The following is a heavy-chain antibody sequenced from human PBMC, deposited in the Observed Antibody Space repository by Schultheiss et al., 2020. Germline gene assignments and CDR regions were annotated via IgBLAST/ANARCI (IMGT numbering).Heavy chain of an antibody. V-gene: IGHV1-46*01. J-gene: IGHJ6*02. CDR2: INPSGGTT. Sequence: ASVQVSCKASGYTFTGYYMHWVRLAPGQGLEWVGIINPSGGTTTYAQRFQGRVTMTRDTSTSTVYMELRSMRSDDTAVYYCARDAGKRGYCSGGSCTRVGRDVWGQGTTVTGYS. CDR1: GYTFTGYY. CDR3: ARDAGKRGYCSGGSCTRVGRDV. D-gene: IGHD2-15*01.